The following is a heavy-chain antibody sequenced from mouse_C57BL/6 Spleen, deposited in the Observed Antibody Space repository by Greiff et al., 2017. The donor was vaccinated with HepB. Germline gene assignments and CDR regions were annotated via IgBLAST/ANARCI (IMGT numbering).Heavy chain of an antibody. CDR2: IHPNSGST. J-gene: IGHJ4*01. V-gene: IGHV1-64*01. CDR1: GYTFTSYW. Sequence: QVQLQQPGAELVKPGASVKLSCTASGYTFTSYWLHWVKQRPGQGLEWIGMIHPNSGSTNYNEKFKSKATLTVDKSSSTAYMRLRSLTSEDSAVYYCARRSNGAMDYWGQGTAVTVSS. D-gene: IGHD2-5*01. CDR3: ARRSNGAMDY.